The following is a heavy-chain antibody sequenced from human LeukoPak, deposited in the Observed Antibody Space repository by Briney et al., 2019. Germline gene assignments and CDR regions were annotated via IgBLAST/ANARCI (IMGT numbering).Heavy chain of an antibody. CDR2: ISFDGSNK. CDR3: ARGSRTIVTTKFARGHYMDV. J-gene: IGHJ6*03. CDR1: AFTFSTYW. V-gene: IGHV3-30*03. D-gene: IGHD5-12*01. Sequence: GGSLRLSCAASAFTFSTYWMSWVRQAPGKGLEWVAVISFDGSNKYYADSVKGRFTISRDNSKNTLYLQMNSLRAEDTAVYYSARGSRTIVTTKFARGHYMDVWGKGTTVTVSS.